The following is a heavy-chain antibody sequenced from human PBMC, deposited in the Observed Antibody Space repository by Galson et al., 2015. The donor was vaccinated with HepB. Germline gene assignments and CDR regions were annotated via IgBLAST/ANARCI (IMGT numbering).Heavy chain of an antibody. D-gene: IGHD1-26*01. CDR3: ARDVGDFYYYGMDV. J-gene: IGHJ6*02. CDR2: ISGSSSSI. Sequence: SLRLSCAASGFTFSSYSMNWVRQAPGKGLEWVSYISGSSSSINYADSVKGRFAISRDNAKKSLSLQMNSLRAEDTAVYYCARDVGDFYYYGMDVWGQGTTVTVSS. V-gene: IGHV3-48*04. CDR1: GFTFSSYS.